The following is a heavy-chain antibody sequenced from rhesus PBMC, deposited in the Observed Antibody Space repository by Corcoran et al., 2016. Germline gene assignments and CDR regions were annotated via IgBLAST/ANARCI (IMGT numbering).Heavy chain of an antibody. Sequence: QVQLQESGPGVVKPSETLSLTCAVSGGSISSGYDWSWIRKPPGKGLELIGYIYGSRGSTNYNPSLKNRVTITKDASENQFSLKLSSVTAADTAVYYCARDIAAAGTGFDYWGQGVLVTVSS. J-gene: IGHJ4*01. D-gene: IGHD6-25*01. CDR2: IYGSRGST. CDR1: GGSISSGYD. CDR3: ARDIAAAGTGFDY. V-gene: IGHV4-76*01.